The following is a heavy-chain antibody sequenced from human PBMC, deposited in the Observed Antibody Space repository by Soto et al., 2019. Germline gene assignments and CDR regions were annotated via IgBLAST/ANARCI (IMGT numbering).Heavy chain of an antibody. D-gene: IGHD4-17*01. CDR1: GGSVTNSSYY. J-gene: IGHJ4*02. Sequence: SETLSLTCTVSGGSVTNSSYYWGWIRQSPGKGLEWIGSVYYRGRSYSKSSVKSRVTISVDTSKNRFSLSLNSVTASDTAVYFCVSKRTTVPSQDCFDDWGQGALVTVSS. CDR2: VYYRGRS. CDR3: VSKRTTVPSQDCFDD. V-gene: IGHV4-39*01.